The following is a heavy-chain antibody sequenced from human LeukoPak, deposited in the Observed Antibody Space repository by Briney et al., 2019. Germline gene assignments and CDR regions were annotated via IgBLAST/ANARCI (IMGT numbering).Heavy chain of an antibody. CDR1: GFTFSSYA. D-gene: IGHD5-18*01. Sequence: GGSLRLSCAAPGFTFSSYAMSWVRQAPGTGLESVSAISGSGGSTYYADSVKGRFTISRDNSKNTLYLQMNSLRAEDTAVYYCAKDTIQLWPIGRYWGQGTLVTVSS. CDR3: AKDTIQLWPIGRY. J-gene: IGHJ4*02. V-gene: IGHV3-23*01. CDR2: ISGSGGST.